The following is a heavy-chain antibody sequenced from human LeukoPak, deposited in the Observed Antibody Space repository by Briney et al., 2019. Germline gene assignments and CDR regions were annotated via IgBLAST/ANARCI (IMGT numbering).Heavy chain of an antibody. CDR3: AKVSWLGTLPSYHFDS. CDR1: GFAFSDHA. J-gene: IGHJ4*02. V-gene: IGHV3-23*01. D-gene: IGHD6-19*01. Sequence: QPGGSLRLSCAASGFAFSDHAMSWVRQDPGKGLEWVSAIRGTGTTTFYAASVKGRFTISRDNSKNTADLQMNSLRAEDTAVYYCAKVSWLGTLPSYHFDSWGQGTQVTVSS. CDR2: IRGTGTTT.